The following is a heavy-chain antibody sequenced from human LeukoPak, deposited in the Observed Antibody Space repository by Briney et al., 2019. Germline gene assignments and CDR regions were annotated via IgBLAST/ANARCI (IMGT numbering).Heavy chain of an antibody. CDR2: IYYSGST. D-gene: IGHD3-10*01. J-gene: IGHJ6*03. Sequence: SETLSLTCTVSGGSISSYYWSWIRQPPGKGLEWIGYIYYSGSTNYNPPLKSRVTISVDTSKNQFSLKLSSVTAADTAVYYCARGITMVRGVIMGDANYYYYMDVWGKGTTVTISS. CDR1: GGSISSYY. V-gene: IGHV4-59*01. CDR3: ARGITMVRGVIMGDANYYYYMDV.